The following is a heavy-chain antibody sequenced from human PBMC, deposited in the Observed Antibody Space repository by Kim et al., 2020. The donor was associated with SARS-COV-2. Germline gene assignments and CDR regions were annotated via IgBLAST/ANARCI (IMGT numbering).Heavy chain of an antibody. CDR3: ARGPYCSSTSCYFGGRPPLDP. Sequence: GGSLRLSCAASGFTFSSYSMNWVRQAPGKGLEWVSSISSSSSYIYYADSVKGRFTISRDNAKNSLYLQMNSLRAEDTAVYYCARGPYCSSTSCYFGGRPPLDPWGQGTLVTVSS. CDR1: GFTFSSYS. CDR2: ISSSSSYI. J-gene: IGHJ5*02. V-gene: IGHV3-21*01. D-gene: IGHD2-2*01.